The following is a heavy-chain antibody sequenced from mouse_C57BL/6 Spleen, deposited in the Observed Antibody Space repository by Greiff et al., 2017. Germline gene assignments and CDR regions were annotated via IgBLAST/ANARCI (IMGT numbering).Heavy chain of an antibody. CDR1: GYTFTSYW. V-gene: IGHV1-52*01. D-gene: IGHD1-1*01. J-gene: IGHJ1*03. Sequence: QVQLQQPGAELVRPGSSVKLSCKASGYTFTSYWMHWVKQRPIQGLEWIGNIDPSDSETHYNQKFKDKATLTVDKSSSTAYMQLSSLTSEDSAVYYCARDYYGSSYKRYFEGWGTGTTVTVSS. CDR3: ARDYYGSSYKRYFEG. CDR2: IDPSDSET.